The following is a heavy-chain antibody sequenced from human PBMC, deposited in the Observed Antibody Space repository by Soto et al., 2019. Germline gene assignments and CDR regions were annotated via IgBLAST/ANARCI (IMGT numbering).Heavy chain of an antibody. CDR1: GFTFSSYW. Sequence: GGSLRLSCAASGFTFSSYWMHWVRQAPGKGLVWVSRIKGDGSETNCADSVKGRFTISRDNAKNTLYLQLNSLSAEDTAVYYCLRGNSGYGNFDYWGQGTRVTV. J-gene: IGHJ4*02. V-gene: IGHV3-74*01. D-gene: IGHD5-12*01. CDR2: IKGDGSET. CDR3: LRGNSGYGNFDY.